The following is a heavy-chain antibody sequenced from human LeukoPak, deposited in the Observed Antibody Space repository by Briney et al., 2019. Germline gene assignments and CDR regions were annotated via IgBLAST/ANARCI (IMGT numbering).Heavy chain of an antibody. D-gene: IGHD7-27*01. CDR2: MSPKSGNT. CDR3: VRTPPNWGADY. V-gene: IGHV1-8*01. J-gene: IGHJ4*02. CDR1: GYTFTSYD. Sequence: ASVKVSCTASGYTFTSYDINWVRQATGQGLEWMGWMSPKSGNTGYAQKFQGRVTMTSNTAISTAYMELSSLRSEDTAVYYCVRTPPNWGADYWGQGTLVTVSS.